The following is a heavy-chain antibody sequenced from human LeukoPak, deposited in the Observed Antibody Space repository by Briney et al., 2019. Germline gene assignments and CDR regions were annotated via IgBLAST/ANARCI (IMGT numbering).Heavy chain of an antibody. D-gene: IGHD5-18*01. CDR3: ATFPHVDTAMVTSY. CDR2: IYYSGST. V-gene: IGHV4-61*05. Sequence: PSETLSLTCTVSGGSISSSSYYWSWIRQPPGKGLEWIGNIYYSGSTNYNPSLKSRVTISVDTSKNQFSLKLSSVTAADTAVYYCATFPHVDTAMVTSYWGQGTLVTVSS. J-gene: IGHJ4*02. CDR1: GGSISSSSYY.